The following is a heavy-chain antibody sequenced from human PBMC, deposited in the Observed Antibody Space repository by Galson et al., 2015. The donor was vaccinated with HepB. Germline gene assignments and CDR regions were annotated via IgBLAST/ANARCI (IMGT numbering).Heavy chain of an antibody. CDR3: ATRHYDFWSGSGMDV. CDR2: IYSGGST. D-gene: IGHD3-3*01. CDR1: GFTVSSNY. J-gene: IGHJ6*02. V-gene: IGHV3-53*01. Sequence: SLRLSCAASGFTVSSNYMSWVRQAPGKGLEWVSVIYSGGSTCYADSVKGRFTISRDNSKNTLYLQMNSLRAEDTAVYYCATRHYDFWSGSGMDVWGQGTTVTVSS.